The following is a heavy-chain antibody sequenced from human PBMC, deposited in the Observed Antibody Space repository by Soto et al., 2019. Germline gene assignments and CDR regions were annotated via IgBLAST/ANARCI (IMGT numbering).Heavy chain of an antibody. D-gene: IGHD1-26*01. CDR3: VREDGKVGTNSAFDY. CDR2: INGRGNYI. V-gene: IGHV3-21*01. CDR1: GFTFSTYT. Sequence: EVQVVESGGDLVKPGGSLRLSCASSGFTFSTYTMNWVRQAPGKGLEWVSSINGRGNYIYYAESVKGRVTISRDNAKNAQVLQMDMLLSEYTALYYCVREDGKVGTNSAFDYWGQGALVTVSS. J-gene: IGHJ4*02.